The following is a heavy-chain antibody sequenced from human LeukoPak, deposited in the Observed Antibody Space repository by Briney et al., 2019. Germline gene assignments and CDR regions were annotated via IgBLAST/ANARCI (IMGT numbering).Heavy chain of an antibody. Sequence: GASVKVSCKASGGTFSSYAISWVRQAPGQGLEWMGWMNPYSGNTGYAQKFQGRVTMTRDTPMTTAYMELSRLTSEDTAVYYCARGRGPTGSPYYFDYWGQGTLVTVSS. CDR1: GGTFSSYA. CDR3: ARGRGPTGSPYYFDY. V-gene: IGHV1-8*02. D-gene: IGHD1-1*01. CDR2: MNPYSGNT. J-gene: IGHJ4*02.